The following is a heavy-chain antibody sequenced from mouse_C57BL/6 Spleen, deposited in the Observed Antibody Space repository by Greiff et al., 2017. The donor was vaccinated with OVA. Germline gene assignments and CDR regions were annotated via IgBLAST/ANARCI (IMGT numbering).Heavy chain of an antibody. J-gene: IGHJ1*03. CDR1: GYSITSGYY. Sequence: EVKLVESGPGLVKPSQSLSLTCSVTGYSITSGYYWNWIRQFPGNKLEWMGYISYDGSNNYNPSLKNRISITRDTSKNQFFLKLNSVTTEDTATYYCARAPVGYFDVWGTGTTVTVSS. CDR2: ISYDGSN. CDR3: ARAPVGYFDV. D-gene: IGHD1-1*01. V-gene: IGHV3-6*01.